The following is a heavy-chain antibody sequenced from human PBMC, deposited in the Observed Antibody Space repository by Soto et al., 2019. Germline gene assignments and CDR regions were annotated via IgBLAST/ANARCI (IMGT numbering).Heavy chain of an antibody. CDR2: INAGNGNT. J-gene: IGHJ2*01. Sequence: ASVKVSCKAPGYTFTSYAMHWVRQAPGQRLEWMGWINAGNGNTKYSQKFQGRVTITRDTSASTAYMELSSLRSEDTAVYYCARCGSLYWYFDLWGRGTLVTVSS. CDR1: GYTFTSYA. D-gene: IGHD2-21*01. V-gene: IGHV1-3*01. CDR3: ARCGSLYWYFDL.